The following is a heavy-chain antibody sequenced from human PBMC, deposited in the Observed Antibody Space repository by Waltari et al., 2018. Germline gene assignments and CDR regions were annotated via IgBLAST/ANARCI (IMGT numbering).Heavy chain of an antibody. Sequence: EVQLVQSGAEVKKPGESLKISCRGSGYSFTSYWISWLRQVPGKGPEWMGRSDPTDSYTNYSPSFQGHITISCDKSINTVYLQWTTLEASDSAMYCCARQALPPAAAVDYWGQGSLVTVSS. CDR1: GYSFTSYW. D-gene: IGHD6-25*01. V-gene: IGHV5-10-1*03. CDR3: ARQALPPAAAVDY. J-gene: IGHJ4*02. CDR2: SDPTDSYT.